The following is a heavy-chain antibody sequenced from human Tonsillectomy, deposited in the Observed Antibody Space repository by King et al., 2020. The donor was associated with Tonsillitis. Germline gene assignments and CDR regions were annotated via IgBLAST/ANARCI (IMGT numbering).Heavy chain of an antibody. CDR1: GFTFSSYW. V-gene: IGHV3-7*03. CDR2: INQDGSEK. J-gene: IGHJ4*02. Sequence: VQLVESGGGLVQPGGSLRLSCAASGFTFSSYWMSWARQAPGKGLGWVANINQDGSEKYYVDSVKGRFTISRDNAKNSLYLQMDSLRAEDTAVFYCARDDLDYWGQGTLVTVSS. CDR3: ARDDLDY.